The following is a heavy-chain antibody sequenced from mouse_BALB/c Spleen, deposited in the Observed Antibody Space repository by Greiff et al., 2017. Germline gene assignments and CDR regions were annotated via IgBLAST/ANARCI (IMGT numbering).Heavy chain of an antibody. CDR1: GYAFSSSW. CDR3: ARGGDYEPYFDY. Sequence: VQLQQSGPELVKPGASVKISCKASGYAFSSSWMNWVKQRPGQGLEWIGRIYPGDGDTNYNGKFKGKATLTADKSSSTAYMQLSSLTSVDSAVYFRARGGDYEPYFDYWGQGTTLTVSS. V-gene: IGHV1-82*01. J-gene: IGHJ2*01. D-gene: IGHD2-4*01. CDR2: IYPGDGDT.